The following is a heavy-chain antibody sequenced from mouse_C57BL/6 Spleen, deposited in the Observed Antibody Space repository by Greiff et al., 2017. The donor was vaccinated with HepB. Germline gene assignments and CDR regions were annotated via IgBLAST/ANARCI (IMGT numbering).Heavy chain of an antibody. CDR3: ARHGITTVNYAMDY. J-gene: IGHJ4*01. CDR2: IWSDGST. D-gene: IGHD1-1*01. Sequence: VQLQESGPGLVAPSQSLSITCTVSGFSLTSYGVHWVRQPPGKGLEWLVVIWSDGSTTYNSALKSRLSISKNNSKSQVFLQMNSLQTDDTAMYYCARHGITTVNYAMDYWGQGTSVTVSS. V-gene: IGHV2-6-1*01. CDR1: GFSLTSYG.